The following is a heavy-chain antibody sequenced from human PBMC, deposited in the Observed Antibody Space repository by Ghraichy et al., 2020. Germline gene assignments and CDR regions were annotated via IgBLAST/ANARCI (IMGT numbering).Heavy chain of an antibody. J-gene: IGHJ2*01. Sequence: GGSLRLSCAASAFTFDDFGMSWVRQAPGKGLEWVSGINWNGGSTGYADSVKGRFTISRDNAKNSLYLQMNSLRAEDTALYHCARDQGYNSYWYFDLWGRGTLVTVSS. D-gene: IGHD5-24*01. CDR2: INWNGGST. V-gene: IGHV3-20*01. CDR3: ARDQGYNSYWYFDL. CDR1: AFTFDDFG.